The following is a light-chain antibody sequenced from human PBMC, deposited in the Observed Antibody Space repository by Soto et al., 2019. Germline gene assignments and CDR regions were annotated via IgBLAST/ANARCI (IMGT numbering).Light chain of an antibody. J-gene: IGKJ3*01. CDR3: QQYGSSIFT. V-gene: IGKV3-20*01. CDR1: QSVSSSY. CDR2: GAS. Sequence: EIVLTQSPGTLSLSPGERATLSCRASQSVSSSYLAWYQQKPGQAPRLLIHGASSRATGIPDRFSGSGSGKDFTLTISRLEPEDFAVYYCQQYGSSIFTFGPGTKVDSK.